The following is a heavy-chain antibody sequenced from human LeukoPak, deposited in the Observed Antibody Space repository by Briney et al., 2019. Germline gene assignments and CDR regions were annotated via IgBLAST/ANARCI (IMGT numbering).Heavy chain of an antibody. D-gene: IGHD3-10*01. CDR2: INPGGGST. V-gene: IGHV1-46*03. Sequence: ASVKVSCKASGYTFTSYYMHWVRQAPGQGLEWMGIINPGGGSTSYAQKFQGRVTMTRDTSTSIVYMELSSLRSEDTAVYYCATHAMVRGVTTFDYWGQGTLVTVSS. J-gene: IGHJ4*02. CDR3: ATHAMVRGVTTFDY. CDR1: GYTFTSYY.